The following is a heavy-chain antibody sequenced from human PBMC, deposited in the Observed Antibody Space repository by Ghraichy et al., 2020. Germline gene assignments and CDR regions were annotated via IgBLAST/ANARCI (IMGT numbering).Heavy chain of an antibody. D-gene: IGHD3-3*01. J-gene: IGHJ4*02. CDR2: IKQDGSEK. V-gene: IGHV3-7*01. CDR3: ARDEYVPDLFWSGEFDY. Sequence: GGSLRLSCAASGFTFSSYWMSWVRQAPGKGLEWVANIKQDGSEKYYVDSVKGRFTISRDNAKNSLYLQMNSLRAEDTAVYYCARDEYVPDLFWSGEFDYWGQGTLVTVSS. CDR1: GFTFSSYW.